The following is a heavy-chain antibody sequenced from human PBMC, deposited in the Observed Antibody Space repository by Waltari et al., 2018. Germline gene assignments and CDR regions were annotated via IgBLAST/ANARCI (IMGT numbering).Heavy chain of an antibody. CDR3: AKELQWELLGGAFDI. CDR2: IRYDGSNK. V-gene: IGHV3-30*02. CDR1: GFTFSSYG. J-gene: IGHJ3*02. Sequence: QVQLVESGGGVVQPGGSLRLSCAASGFTFSSYGMHWVRQAPGKGLEWVAFIRYDGSNKYYADSVKGRFTISRDNSKNTLYLQMNSLRAEDTAVYYCAKELQWELLGGAFDIWGQGTMVTVSS. D-gene: IGHD1-26*01.